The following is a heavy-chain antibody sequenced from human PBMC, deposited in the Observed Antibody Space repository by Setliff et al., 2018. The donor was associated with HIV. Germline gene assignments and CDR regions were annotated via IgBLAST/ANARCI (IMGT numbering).Heavy chain of an antibody. D-gene: IGHD5-18*01. J-gene: IGHJ4*02. Sequence: PSETLSLTCTVSGGSISNYYWAWIRQSPGKGLEWIGCIFYGGSVYGSGRTFFNPSLKSRVTISLDTSTNRFSLKLNSVTAADTAIYYCARQVGSQYSYWAYYFDSWGQGALVTVSS. CDR3: ARQVGSQYSYWAYYFDS. CDR1: GGSISNYY. CDR2: IFYGGSVYGSGRT. V-gene: IGHV4-59*08.